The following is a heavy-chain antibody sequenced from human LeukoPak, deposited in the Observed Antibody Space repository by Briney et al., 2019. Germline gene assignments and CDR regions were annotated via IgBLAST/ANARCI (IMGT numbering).Heavy chain of an antibody. V-gene: IGHV1-2*02. CDR2: INPNSGGT. CDR3: ASLYYYDSSGYYVESFDY. Sequence: ASEKVSCKASGYTFTGYYMHWVRQAPGQGLEWMGWINPNSGGTNYAQKFQGRVTMTRDTSISTAYMELSRLRSDDTAVYYCASLYYYDSSGYYVESFDYWGQGTLVTVSS. D-gene: IGHD3-22*01. J-gene: IGHJ4*02. CDR1: GYTFTGYY.